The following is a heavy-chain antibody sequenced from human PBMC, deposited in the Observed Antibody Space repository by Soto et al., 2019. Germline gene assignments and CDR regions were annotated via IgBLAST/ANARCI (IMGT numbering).Heavy chain of an antibody. CDR1: GFTFSSYW. J-gene: IGHJ4*02. CDR3: ARSTYGSGDGIDY. CDR2: VNGDGSDI. D-gene: IGHD3-10*01. V-gene: IGHV3-74*01. Sequence: EVQLVESGGGLVQPGGSLRLSCAASGFTFSSYWMHWVRQAPGKGLVWVSRVNGDGSDISYADSAKGRFTISRDNAKNTLYLQMNSLRAEDTAVYYCARSTYGSGDGIDYWGQGTLVTVSS.